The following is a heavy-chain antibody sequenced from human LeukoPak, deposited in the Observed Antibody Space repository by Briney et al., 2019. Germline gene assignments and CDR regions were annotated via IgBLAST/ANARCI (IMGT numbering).Heavy chain of an antibody. CDR1: GVTFSNYH. J-gene: IGHJ3*02. Sequence: GGSLRLSCGASGVTFSNYHVNWVRQAPGKGLEWVSSISSSSSHISYADSVTGRFTISRDNARSSLYLEMNSLRAEDTAVYYCARLEGYCRSSSCSDAFDMWGQGTMVTVSS. CDR2: ISSSSSHI. D-gene: IGHD2-2*01. CDR3: ARLEGYCRSSSCSDAFDM. V-gene: IGHV3-21*06.